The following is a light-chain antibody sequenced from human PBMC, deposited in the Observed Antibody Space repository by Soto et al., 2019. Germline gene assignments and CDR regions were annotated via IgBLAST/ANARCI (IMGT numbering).Light chain of an antibody. J-gene: IGKJ1*01. V-gene: IGKV3-15*01. CDR2: ATS. CDR3: QQYNDWPRT. Sequence: TLSVSPGERATLSCRASQNVNSNLAWFQQKPGQAPRLLIYATSARATGIPARFSGSGSGTEFTLTISSLQSEDFAVYYCQQYNDWPRTFGQATKVDI. CDR1: QNVNSN.